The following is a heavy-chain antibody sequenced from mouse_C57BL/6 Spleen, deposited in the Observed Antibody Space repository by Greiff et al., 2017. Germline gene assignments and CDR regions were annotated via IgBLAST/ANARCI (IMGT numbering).Heavy chain of an antibody. CDR2: ISSGGDYI. J-gene: IGHJ2*01. CDR3: TRVDGYYNYFDY. V-gene: IGHV5-9-1*02. CDR1: GFTFSSYA. Sequence: EVMLVESGEGLVKPGGSLKLSCAASGFTFSSYAMSWVRQTPEKRLEWVAYISSGGDYIYYADTVKGRFTIYRDNARNTLYLQMSSLKSEDTAMYYCTRVDGYYNYFDYWGQGTTLTVSS. D-gene: IGHD2-3*01.